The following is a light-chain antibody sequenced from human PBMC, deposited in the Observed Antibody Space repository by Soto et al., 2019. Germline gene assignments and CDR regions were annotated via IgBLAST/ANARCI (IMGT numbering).Light chain of an antibody. CDR1: QSVLYRSNNKNY. V-gene: IGKV4-1*01. J-gene: IGKJ1*01. CDR2: WAS. Sequence: DIVMTQSPDSLAVSLGERATINCKSSQSVLYRSNNKNYLAWYQQKPGQPPKLLIYWASTRESGVPDRFSGSGSGTDFTLPISSLQTEDVAVYYCQQYSSPPRTFGQGTKVEIK. CDR3: QQYSSPPRT.